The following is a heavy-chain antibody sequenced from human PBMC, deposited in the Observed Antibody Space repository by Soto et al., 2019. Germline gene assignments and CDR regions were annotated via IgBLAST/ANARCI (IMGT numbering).Heavy chain of an antibody. V-gene: IGHV4-59*01. Sequence: SEPLSLTCPVSGGSISSYYWSWVRPPPGKGLEWIGYIYYSGSTNYNPSLKSRVTISVDTSKNQFSLKLSSVTAADTAVYYCARDRIDLGALAAAAMRYFDLWGRGTLVTVSS. CDR2: IYYSGST. J-gene: IGHJ2*01. CDR3: ARDRIDLGALAAAAMRYFDL. D-gene: IGHD6-13*01. CDR1: GGSISSYY.